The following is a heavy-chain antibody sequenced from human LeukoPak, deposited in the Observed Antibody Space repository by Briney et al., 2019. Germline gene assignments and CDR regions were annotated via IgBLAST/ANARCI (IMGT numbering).Heavy chain of an antibody. CDR2: ISYDGSNK. CDR1: GFTFSSYG. V-gene: IGHV3-30*18. J-gene: IGHJ4*02. D-gene: IGHD3-9*01. Sequence: GRSLRLSCAASGFTFSSYGMHWVRQAPGKGLEWVAVISYDGSNKYYADSVKGRFTISRDNSKNTLYLQMNSLRAEDTAVYYCTKGLRYSDNWGQGTLVTVSS. CDR3: TKGLRYSDN.